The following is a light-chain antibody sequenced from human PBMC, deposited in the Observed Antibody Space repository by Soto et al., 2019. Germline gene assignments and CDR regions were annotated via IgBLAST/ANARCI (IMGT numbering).Light chain of an antibody. V-gene: IGLV4-69*01. CDR3: QNWGTGFQF. CDR1: SGHSSYA. J-gene: IGLJ2*01. CDR2: LNNDGSH. Sequence: QLVLTQSPSASASLGASVKLTCTLSSGHSSYAIAWHQKQPGKGPRYLMDLNNDGSHTKGDGIPDRFSGSSSGADRFLIISSLQAEEEADYYCQNWGTGFQFFGGRTKLTVL.